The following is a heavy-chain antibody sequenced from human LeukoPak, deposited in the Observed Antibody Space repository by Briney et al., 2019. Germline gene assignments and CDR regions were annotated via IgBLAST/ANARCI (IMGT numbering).Heavy chain of an antibody. J-gene: IGHJ4*02. CDR3: AITPKDGYNYPPRGDY. CDR1: GYTFTGYY. Sequence: ASVKVSCKTSGYTFTGYYLHWVRQAPGQTLEWMGWVHFNSGATKYVQKFQGRVTMTRNTSINTAYLELGRLTSVDTAVYYCAITPKDGYNYPPRGDYWGQGTLVTVSS. V-gene: IGHV1-2*02. CDR2: VHFNSGAT. D-gene: IGHD5-12*01.